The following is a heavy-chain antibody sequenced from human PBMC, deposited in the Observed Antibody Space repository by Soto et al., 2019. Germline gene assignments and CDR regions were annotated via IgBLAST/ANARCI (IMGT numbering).Heavy chain of an antibody. Sequence: ASLKVSCKASGYTFNSYDINWVRQATGQGLEWMGWMNPNSGNTGYAQKFQGRVTMTRNTSISTAYMELSSLKAPDTAMYYCARDYCSGTTCYEFDYWGQGTQVTVSS. CDR2: MNPNSGNT. CDR1: GYTFNSYD. CDR3: ARDYCSGTTCYEFDY. D-gene: IGHD2-2*01. J-gene: IGHJ4*02. V-gene: IGHV1-8*01.